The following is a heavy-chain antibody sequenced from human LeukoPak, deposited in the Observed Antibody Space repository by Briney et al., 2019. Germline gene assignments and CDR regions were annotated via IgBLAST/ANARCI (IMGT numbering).Heavy chain of an antibody. CDR2: IRYDGSNK. CDR1: GFTFSSCG. Sequence: TGGSLRLSCAASGFTFSSCGMHWVRQAPGKGLEWVAFIRYDGSNKYYADSVKGRFTISRDNSKNTLYLQMNSLRAEDTAVYYCVTPGRAFDIWGQGTMVTVSS. CDR3: VTPGRAFDI. J-gene: IGHJ3*02. V-gene: IGHV3-30*02.